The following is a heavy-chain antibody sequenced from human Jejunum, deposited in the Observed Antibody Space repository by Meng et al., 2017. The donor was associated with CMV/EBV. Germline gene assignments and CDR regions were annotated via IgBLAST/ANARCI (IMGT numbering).Heavy chain of an antibody. J-gene: IGHJ6*02. D-gene: IGHD3-9*01. CDR1: YA. Sequence: YAMSWVRQAPGKGLEWVSSISGSGTNTYYADSVKGRFTISRDNSKDTLYLQMNPLRAEDTAVYYCAKGGEIYDLLTGYFYYYGMDVWGQGTTVTVSS. V-gene: IGHV3-23*01. CDR3: AKGGEIYDLLTGYFYYYGMDV. CDR2: ISGSGTNT.